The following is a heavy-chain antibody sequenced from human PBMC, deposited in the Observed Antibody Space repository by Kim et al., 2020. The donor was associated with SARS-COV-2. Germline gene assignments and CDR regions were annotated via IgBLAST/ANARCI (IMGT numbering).Heavy chain of an antibody. D-gene: IGHD4-4*01. CDR3: ARDPNYSNHFDY. Sequence: SYADPVKGRFTISRDNSKNTLYLQINSPRTEDTAVYYCARDPNYSNHFDYWGQGTLVTVSS. V-gene: IGHV3-30*01. J-gene: IGHJ4*02.